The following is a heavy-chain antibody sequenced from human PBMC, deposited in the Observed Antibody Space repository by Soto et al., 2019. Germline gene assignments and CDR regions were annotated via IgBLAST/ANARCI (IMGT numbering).Heavy chain of an antibody. V-gene: IGHV3-11*01. J-gene: IGHJ4*02. Sequence: QVQLVESGGGLVKPGGSLRLSCAASGFTFSDYYMSWIRQAPGKGLEWVSYISSSGSTIYYADSVKGRFTISRDNAKNPLYLQMNSLRAEDAAVYYSARDDRVEIWWSYLLGGYYWGQGTLVTVSS. CDR2: ISSSGSTI. D-gene: IGHD3-16*02. CDR1: GFTFSDYY. CDR3: ARDDRVEIWWSYLLGGYY.